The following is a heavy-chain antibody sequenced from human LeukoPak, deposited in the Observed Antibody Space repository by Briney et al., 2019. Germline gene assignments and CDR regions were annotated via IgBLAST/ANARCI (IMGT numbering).Heavy chain of an antibody. D-gene: IGHD1-1*01. J-gene: IGHJ4*02. CDR2: ISGSGAAT. V-gene: IGHV3-23*01. CDR3: GKDWKLDY. CDR1: GFTFSHYV. Sequence: QTGGSLRLSCAVSGFTFSHYVMIWVRQAPGKGLEWVSGISGSGAATDYADSVKGRFTISRDNTKNTLYLEMNSLRAEDTGIYYCGKDWKLDYWGQGTLVTVSS.